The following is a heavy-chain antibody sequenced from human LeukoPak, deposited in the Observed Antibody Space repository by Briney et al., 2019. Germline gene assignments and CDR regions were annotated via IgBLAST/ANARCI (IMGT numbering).Heavy chain of an antibody. Sequence: GGSLRLSCAASGFTFSSYWMHWVRQAPGKGLVWVSRINSDGSSTTYADSVKGRFTISRDNAKNTLYLQMNSLRAEDTAVYCCARGSGWLYHFDYWGQGTLVTVSS. CDR1: GFTFSSYW. CDR2: INSDGSST. V-gene: IGHV3-74*01. J-gene: IGHJ4*02. D-gene: IGHD6-19*01. CDR3: ARGSGWLYHFDY.